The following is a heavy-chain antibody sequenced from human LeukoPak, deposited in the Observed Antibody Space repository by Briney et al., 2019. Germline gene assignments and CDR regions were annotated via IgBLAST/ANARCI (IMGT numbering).Heavy chain of an antibody. CDR1: GGSFSGYY. CDR3: ARVKKYYYYYMDV. J-gene: IGHJ6*03. V-gene: IGHV4-34*01. Sequence: EPLSLPSAVYGGSFSGYYWSWIRPPPGKGLEWIGEINHSGSTNYNPSLKSRVTISVDTSKNQFSLQLSSVPAADPAVYYCARVKKYYYYYMDVWGKGTTVTVSS. CDR2: INHSGST.